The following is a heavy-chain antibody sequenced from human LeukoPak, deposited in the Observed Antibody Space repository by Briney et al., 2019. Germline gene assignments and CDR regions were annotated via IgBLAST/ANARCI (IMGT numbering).Heavy chain of an antibody. D-gene: IGHD3-10*01. Sequence: GGSLRLSSAASGFTFSSYAMSWVRQAPGKGLEWVSAISGSGGSTYYADSVKGRFTISRDNSKNTLYLQMNSLRAEDTAVYYCASDPFGELFHFDYLGQGALVGVS. CDR2: ISGSGGST. CDR3: ASDPFGELFHFDY. V-gene: IGHV3-23*01. CDR1: GFTFSSYA. J-gene: IGHJ4*02.